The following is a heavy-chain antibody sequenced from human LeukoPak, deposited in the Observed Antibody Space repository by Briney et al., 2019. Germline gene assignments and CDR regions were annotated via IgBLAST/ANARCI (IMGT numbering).Heavy chain of an antibody. D-gene: IGHD1-1*01. CDR3: SRDGYINDAFDI. CDR2: IHYRGTT. V-gene: IGHV4-31*03. Sequence: SETLSLTCTVSGDSLTTDDSFWSWIRQFPGKGLEWIGYIHYRGTTNYNPSLKSRLSMSTDMSKDQFSLNLTSVTTPDTAIYCFSRDGYINDAFDIWGQRIVVTVSS. J-gene: IGHJ3*02. CDR1: GDSLTTDDSF.